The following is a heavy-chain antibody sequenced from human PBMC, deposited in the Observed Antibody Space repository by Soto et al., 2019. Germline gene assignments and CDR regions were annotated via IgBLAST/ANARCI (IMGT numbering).Heavy chain of an antibody. CDR3: AKVAGYYYDSSGYIT. CDR2: ISGSGGRT. J-gene: IGHJ5*02. Sequence: VGSLRLSCAASAFTFSSSAMSWVRQAPGKGLEWVSAISGSGGRTYYADSVKGRFTISRDNSKNTLYLQMNSLRAENTAVYYCAKVAGYYYDSSGYITWGQGTLVSVS. CDR1: AFTFSSSA. V-gene: IGHV3-23*01. D-gene: IGHD3-22*01.